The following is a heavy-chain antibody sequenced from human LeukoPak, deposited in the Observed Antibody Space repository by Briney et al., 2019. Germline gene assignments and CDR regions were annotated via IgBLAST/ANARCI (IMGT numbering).Heavy chain of an antibody. V-gene: IGHV3-23*01. D-gene: IGHD6-13*01. J-gene: IGHJ6*03. CDR2: ISGSGDNT. CDR1: GFTFSNYA. CDR3: ARGDSSSWYNAYYYMDV. Sequence: GGSLRLSCAASGFTFSNYAMSWVRQAPGKGLEWVSAISGSGDNTYYADSVKGRFTVSRDNSKNTLYLQMNSLRAEDTAVYYCARGDSSSWYNAYYYMDVWGKGTTVTVSS.